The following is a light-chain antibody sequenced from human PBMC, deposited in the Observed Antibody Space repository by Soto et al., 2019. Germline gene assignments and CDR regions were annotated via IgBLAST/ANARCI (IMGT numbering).Light chain of an antibody. CDR1: QSISSG. J-gene: IGKJ1*01. V-gene: IGKV1-5*01. Sequence: IQMTQSPSTLSASVGDRVTITCRARQSISSGLAWYQQKPGKAPKLLIYDASSLESGVPSRFSGSGSGTEFPLTISSLPPDDFATYYCQQYNSYSPWTFGQGTKVEIK. CDR2: DAS. CDR3: QQYNSYSPWT.